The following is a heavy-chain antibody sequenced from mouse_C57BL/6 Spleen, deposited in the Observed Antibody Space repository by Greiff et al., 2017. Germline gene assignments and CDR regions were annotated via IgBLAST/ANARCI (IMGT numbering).Heavy chain of an antibody. J-gene: IGHJ3*01. Sequence: EVKLVESGGGLVQPKGSLKLSCAASGFSFNTYAMNWVRQAPGKGLEWVARIRSKSNNYATYYADSVKDRFTISRDDSESMLYLQMNNLKTEDTAMYYCVRSGEGWAWFAYWGQGTLVTVSA. CDR3: VRSGEGWAWFAY. CDR2: IRSKSNNYAT. V-gene: IGHV10-1*01. CDR1: GFSFNTYA. D-gene: IGHD2-3*01.